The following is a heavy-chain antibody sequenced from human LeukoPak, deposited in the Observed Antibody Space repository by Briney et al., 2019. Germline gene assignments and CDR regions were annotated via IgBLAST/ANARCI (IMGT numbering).Heavy chain of an antibody. CDR1: GGSFSGYY. V-gene: IGHV4-34*01. Sequence: SETLSLTCAVYGGSFSGYYWSWIRQPPGKGLEWIGEINHSGSTNYNPSLKGRVTISVDTSKNQFSLKLSSVTAADTAVYYCARGGPPYDFWSGYYTHYFDYWGQGTLVTVSS. CDR2: INHSGST. J-gene: IGHJ4*02. CDR3: ARGGPPYDFWSGYYTHYFDY. D-gene: IGHD3-3*01.